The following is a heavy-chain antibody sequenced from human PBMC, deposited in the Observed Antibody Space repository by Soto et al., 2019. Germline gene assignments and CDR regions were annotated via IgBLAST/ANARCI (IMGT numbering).Heavy chain of an antibody. D-gene: IGHD3-10*01. V-gene: IGHV4-39*01. CDR2: IYEGETT. CDR1: GSSISRTGFH. J-gene: IGHJ4*02. Sequence: QLQLQESGPGLVKPSETLSLTCAVSGSSISRTGFHWGWIRQPPGQGLEWIGSIYEGETTFYNSSLKRRFTLSADPSKIHFSLKLSSVPAADTAVYYCARRGSGHTFDYWGQGTLVTVS. CDR3: ARRGSGHTFDY.